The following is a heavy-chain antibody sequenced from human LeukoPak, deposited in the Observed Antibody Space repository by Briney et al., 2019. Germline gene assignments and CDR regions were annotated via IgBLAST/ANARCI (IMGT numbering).Heavy chain of an antibody. CDR1: GSTFSSYA. J-gene: IGHJ3*02. CDR2: ISGSGGST. V-gene: IGHV3-23*01. Sequence: PGGSLRLSCAASGSTFSSYAMSWVRQAPGKGLEWVSAISGSGGSTYYADSVKGRFTISRDNSKNTLYLQMNSLRAEDTAVYYCAKGTYQQDAFDIWGQGTMVTVSS. CDR3: AKGTYQQDAFDI.